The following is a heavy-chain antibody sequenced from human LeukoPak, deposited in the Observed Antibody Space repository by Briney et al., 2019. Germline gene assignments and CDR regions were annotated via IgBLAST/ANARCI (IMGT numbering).Heavy chain of an antibody. V-gene: IGHV4-4*02. Sequence: SETLSLTCTVSGGSISSSNWWNWVRQPPGKGLEWIGEIYHSGNTNYNPSLKSRVTMSVDKSMNQFSLRLIFLTVADTAVYYCARDDSSLATAARPLDDWGQGTLVTVSS. J-gene: IGHJ4*02. D-gene: IGHD6-6*01. CDR2: IYHSGNT. CDR1: GGSISSSNW. CDR3: ARDDSSLATAARPLDD.